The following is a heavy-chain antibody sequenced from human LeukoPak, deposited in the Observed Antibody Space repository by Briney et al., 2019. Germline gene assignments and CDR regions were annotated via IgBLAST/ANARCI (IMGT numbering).Heavy chain of an antibody. J-gene: IGHJ4*02. V-gene: IGHV3-23*01. CDR2: ISGSAEST. CDR1: GFTFSSYS. Sequence: PGGSLRLSCAASGFTFSSYSMNWVRQAPGKGLEWVSAISGSAESTYYAGSVKGRFTISRDNSKNTLYLRMNSLRAEDTAVYYCAKQGGKYSGSFDYWGQGTLVTVSS. CDR3: AKQGGKYSGSFDY. D-gene: IGHD1-26*01.